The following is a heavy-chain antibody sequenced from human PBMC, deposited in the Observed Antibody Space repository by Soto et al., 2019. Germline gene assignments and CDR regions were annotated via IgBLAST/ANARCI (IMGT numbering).Heavy chain of an antibody. Sequence: QLQLQESGSGLVKPSQTLSLTCAVSGGSISSGGYSWSWIRQPPGKGLEWIGYIYHSGSTYYNPSLKSRATISVDRSKNQFSLKLSSVTAADTAVYYCARTIVVVTATALGAFDIWGQGTMVTVSS. V-gene: IGHV4-30-2*01. D-gene: IGHD2-21*02. CDR2: IYHSGST. CDR1: GGSISSGGYS. CDR3: ARTIVVVTATALGAFDI. J-gene: IGHJ3*02.